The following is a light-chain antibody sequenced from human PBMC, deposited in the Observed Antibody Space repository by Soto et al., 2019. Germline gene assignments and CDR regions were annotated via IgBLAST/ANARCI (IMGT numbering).Light chain of an antibody. CDR1: KSVSSY. V-gene: IGKV3-11*01. J-gene: IGKJ1*01. Sequence: EIVLTQSPATLSLSPGERATLSCRASKSVSSYLAWYQQKPGQAPRLLIYDASNRATGIPARFSGSGSGTDFTVTISSLEPEDFAVYYCQQRSNWPPTFGQGTKVEI. CDR3: QQRSNWPPT. CDR2: DAS.